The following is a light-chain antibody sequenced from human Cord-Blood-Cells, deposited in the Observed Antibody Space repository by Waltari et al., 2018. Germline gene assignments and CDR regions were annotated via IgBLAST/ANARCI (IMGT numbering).Light chain of an antibody. CDR3: QQSYSTLT. CDR1: QSISSY. Sequence: DIQMTQSPSSLSASVGDRVTITCRESQSISSYLNWYQQKPGKAPKLPIYAASSLQSGVQSRFSGSGSGTDFTLTISSLQPEDFATYYCQQSYSTLTFGGGTKVEIK. CDR2: AAS. V-gene: IGKV1-39*01. J-gene: IGKJ4*01.